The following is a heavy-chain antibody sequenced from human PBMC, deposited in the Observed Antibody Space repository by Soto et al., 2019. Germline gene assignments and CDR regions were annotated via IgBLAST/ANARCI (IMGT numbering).Heavy chain of an antibody. V-gene: IGHV1-18*01. Sequence: ASVKVSCKASGYTFTSYGISWVRQAPGQGLEWMGWISAYNGNTNYAQKLKGRVTMTTDTSTSTAYIDLRSLRSDDTAVYYCARDRRSYDILTGYYRPQYYFDYWGQGTLVTVSS. J-gene: IGHJ4*02. CDR3: ARDRRSYDILTGYYRPQYYFDY. CDR1: GYTFTSYG. D-gene: IGHD3-9*01. CDR2: ISAYNGNT.